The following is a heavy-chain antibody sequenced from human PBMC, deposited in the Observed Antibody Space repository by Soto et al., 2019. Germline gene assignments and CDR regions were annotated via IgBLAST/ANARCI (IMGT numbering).Heavy chain of an antibody. CDR2: IIPFFGTA. D-gene: IGHD3-10*01. CDR1: GGTFSTYA. Sequence: QVQLVQSGAEVKKPGSSLKVSCKASGGTFSTYALSGVRQAPGQGLEWMGGIIPFFGTAKYAQNFQGRVTITADEISTTGYLKLSRLRSEDTAVYYCTRDLYYCGSASHFRSGGRGMDVWGQGTTVTVSS. CDR3: TRDLYYCGSASHFRSGGRGMDV. V-gene: IGHV1-69*01. J-gene: IGHJ6*02.